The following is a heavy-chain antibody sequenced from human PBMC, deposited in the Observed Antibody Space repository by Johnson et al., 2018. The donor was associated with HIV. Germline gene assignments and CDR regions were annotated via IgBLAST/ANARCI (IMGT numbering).Heavy chain of an antibody. CDR1: GFTFSSFA. D-gene: IGHD4-11*01. CDR3: ARRSIRSDGFDI. Sequence: VQLVESGGGVVQPGRSLRLSCAASGFTFSSFAMHWVRQAPGKGLEWMAFISYDGSNKYFTDSVRGRFTISRDNSKNTLFLQMNSLRAGDTAGYYCARRSIRSDGFDIWGQGTMVTVSS. J-gene: IGHJ3*02. CDR2: ISYDGSNK. V-gene: IGHV3-30-3*01.